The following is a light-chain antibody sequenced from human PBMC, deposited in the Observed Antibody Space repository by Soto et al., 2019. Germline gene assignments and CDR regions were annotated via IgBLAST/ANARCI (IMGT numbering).Light chain of an antibody. CDR2: EVS. V-gene: IGLV2-14*01. CDR3: SSYTSSSTFV. CDR1: SSDVGGYSY. Sequence: QSALTQPASVSGSPGQSITISCTGSSSDVGGYSYVSWYQHHPPKAPQLMIHEVSNRPSGVSHRFSGSKSGNTASLTISGLQAEDEAHYYCSSYTSSSTFVFGTGTKVTVL. J-gene: IGLJ1*01.